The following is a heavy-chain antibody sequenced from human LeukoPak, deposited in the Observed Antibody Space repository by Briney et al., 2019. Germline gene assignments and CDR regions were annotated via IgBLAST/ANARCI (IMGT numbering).Heavy chain of an antibody. V-gene: IGHV4-34*01. Sequence: SETLSLTCAVYGGSFSGYYWSWIRQPPGKGLEWIGEINHSGSTNYNPSLKSRVTISVDTSKNQFSLKLSSVTAADTAVYYCARKGGVIAPFFDYWGQGTLVTVSS. J-gene: IGHJ4*02. CDR3: ARKGGVIAPFFDY. D-gene: IGHD3-16*01. CDR2: INHSGST. CDR1: GGSFSGYY.